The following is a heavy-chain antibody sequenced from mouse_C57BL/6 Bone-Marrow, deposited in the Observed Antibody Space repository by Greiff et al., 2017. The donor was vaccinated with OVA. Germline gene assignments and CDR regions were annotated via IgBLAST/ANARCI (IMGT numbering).Heavy chain of an antibody. CDR2: INPNYGTT. Sequence: EVKLMESGPELVKPGASVKISCKASGYSFTDYNMNWVKQSNGKSLEWIGVINPNYGTTSYNQKFKGKATLTVDQSSSTAYMPLNSLTSEDSAVYYCARQRYYSPPFDYWGQGTTLTVSS. D-gene: IGHD2-12*01. J-gene: IGHJ2*01. CDR1: GYSFTDYN. V-gene: IGHV1-39*01. CDR3: ARQRYYSPPFDY.